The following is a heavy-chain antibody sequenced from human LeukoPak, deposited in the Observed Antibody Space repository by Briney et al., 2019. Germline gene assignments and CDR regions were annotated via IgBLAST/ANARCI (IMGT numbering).Heavy chain of an antibody. CDR1: GGSFSGYY. V-gene: IGHV4-34*01. CDR2: INHSGST. CDR3: ARKAMVRGVITN. D-gene: IGHD3-10*01. J-gene: IGHJ4*02. Sequence: SETLSPTCAVYGGSFSGYYWSWIRQPPGKGLEWIGEINHSGSTNYNPSFKSRVTISVDTSKNQFSLKLSSVTAADTAVYYCARKAMVRGVITNWGQGTLVTVSS.